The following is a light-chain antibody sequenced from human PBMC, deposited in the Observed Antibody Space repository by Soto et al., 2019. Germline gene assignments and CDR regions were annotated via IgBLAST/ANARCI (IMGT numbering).Light chain of an antibody. CDR2: DDS. Sequence: SYELTQPRSVSVAPGQPARITSGGNNIGSKSVHWYQQKPGQAPVLVVYDDSDRPSGIPERFSGSNSGNTATLTISRVEAGDESDYYCQVWDSSSDPSWVFGGGTKLTVL. CDR1: NIGSKS. J-gene: IGLJ3*02. V-gene: IGLV3-21*02. CDR3: QVWDSSSDPSWV.